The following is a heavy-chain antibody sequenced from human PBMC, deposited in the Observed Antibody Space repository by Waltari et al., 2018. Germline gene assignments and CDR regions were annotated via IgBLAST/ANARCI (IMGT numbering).Heavy chain of an antibody. CDR3: ARSASYDFWSGSLNWFDP. CDR2: IYYRGST. D-gene: IGHD3-3*01. J-gene: IGHJ5*02. V-gene: IGHV4-59*11. Sequence: QVQLQESGPGLVKPSETLSLTCTVSGGSISSHYWSWIRQPPGKGLEWIGYIYYRGSTNYNPSLKSGVTISVDTSKNQFSLKLSSVTAADTAVYYCARSASYDFWSGSLNWFDPWGQGTLVTVSS. CDR1: GGSISSHY.